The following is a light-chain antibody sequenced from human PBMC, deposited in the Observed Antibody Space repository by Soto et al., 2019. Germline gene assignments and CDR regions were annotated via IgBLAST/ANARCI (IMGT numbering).Light chain of an antibody. CDR2: EVS. CDR3: MQSLQFPLT. Sequence: DIVMTQTPLSLSVTPGQPASISCKSSQSLLLSNGKTYLFWFLQRPGHPPQLLIYEVSNRFSGVPDRFSGRGSGTDFTLKISRVEAEDVGVYYCMQSLQFPLTFGGGTKVEIK. V-gene: IGKV2D-29*01. CDR1: QSLLLSNGKTY. J-gene: IGKJ4*01.